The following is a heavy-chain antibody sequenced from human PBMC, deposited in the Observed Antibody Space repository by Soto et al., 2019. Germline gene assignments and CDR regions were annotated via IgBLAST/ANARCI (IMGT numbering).Heavy chain of an antibody. CDR1: GGSISSSSYY. Sequence: SETLSLTCTVSGGSISSSSYYWGWIRQPPGKGLEWIGSIYYSGSTYYNPSLKSRVTISVDNARNSLYVQMNSLRADDTAVYYCTRDLNWEAHWGQGTLVTVSS. D-gene: IGHD7-27*01. CDR3: TRDLNWEAH. V-gene: IGHV4-39*02. CDR2: IYYSGST. J-gene: IGHJ4*02.